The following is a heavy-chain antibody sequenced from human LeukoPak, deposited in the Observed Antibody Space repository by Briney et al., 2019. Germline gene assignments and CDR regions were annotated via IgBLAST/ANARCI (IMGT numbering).Heavy chain of an antibody. CDR3: ARGGTYGSGTDQHTTLDY. J-gene: IGHJ4*02. CDR2: VHASGSP. Sequence: SETLSLTCTVSGGSISPDYWSRIRQPAGKGLEWIGRVHASGSPNYNPSLKSRVFISVDKSKNQFSLNLNSVTAADTAVYYCARGGTYGSGTDQHTTLDYWGQGTLVTVSS. CDR1: GGSISPDY. V-gene: IGHV4-4*07. D-gene: IGHD3-10*01.